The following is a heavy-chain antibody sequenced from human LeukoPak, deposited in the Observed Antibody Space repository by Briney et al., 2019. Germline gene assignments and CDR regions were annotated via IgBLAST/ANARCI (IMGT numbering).Heavy chain of an antibody. V-gene: IGHV3-30*01. CDR3: ARALRYFDWLTPLPYYYYYYMDV. Sequence: RRSLRLSCAASGFTFSSYAMHWVRQAPGKGLEWVAVISYDGSNKYYADSVKGRFTISRDNSKNTLYLQMNSLRAEDTAVYYCARALRYFDWLTPLPYYYYYYMDVWGKGTTVTVSS. J-gene: IGHJ6*03. CDR2: ISYDGSNK. D-gene: IGHD3-9*01. CDR1: GFTFSSYA.